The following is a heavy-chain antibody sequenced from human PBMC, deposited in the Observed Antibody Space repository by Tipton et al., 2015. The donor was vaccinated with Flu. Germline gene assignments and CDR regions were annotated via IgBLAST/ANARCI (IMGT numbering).Heavy chain of an antibody. CDR1: GGSISSYY. Sequence: LRLSCTVSGGSISSYYWSWIRQPPGKGLEWIGYIYYSGSTYYNPSLKSRVTISVDTSKNQFSLKLSSVTAADTAVYYCAREVLLWFREFVPWGQGTLVTVSS. J-gene: IGHJ5*02. D-gene: IGHD3-10*01. V-gene: IGHV4-59*12. CDR2: IYYSGST. CDR3: AREVLLWFREFVP.